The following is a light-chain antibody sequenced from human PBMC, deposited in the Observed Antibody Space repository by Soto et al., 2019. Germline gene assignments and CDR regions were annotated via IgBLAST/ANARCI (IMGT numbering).Light chain of an antibody. V-gene: IGKV1-12*01. CDR2: AAS. J-gene: IGKJ4*01. CDR1: QGIKNW. CDR3: QEANSFPLT. Sequence: DIQMTQSPSFVSASVGDRVTITCRARQGIKNWLVWYQQKPGKAPKLLFYAASSLQSGVPSRFSGSGFGTDFTLTISSLQPEDFATYYCQEANSFPLTFGGGTKVEIK.